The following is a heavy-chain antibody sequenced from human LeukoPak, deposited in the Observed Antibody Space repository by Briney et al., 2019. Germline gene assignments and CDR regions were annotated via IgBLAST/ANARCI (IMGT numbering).Heavy chain of an antibody. CDR2: IYTSGST. J-gene: IGHJ3*02. D-gene: IGHD1-26*01. CDR3: AREGSGNYSPYDAFEI. Sequence: SETLSLTCTVSDGSISSYYWSWIRQPAGKGLEWIGRIYTSGSTNYNPSLKSRVTMSVDTSKNQFSLKLSSVTAADTAVYFCAREGSGNYSPYDAFEIWGQGTVVTVSS. V-gene: IGHV4-4*07. CDR1: DGSISSYY.